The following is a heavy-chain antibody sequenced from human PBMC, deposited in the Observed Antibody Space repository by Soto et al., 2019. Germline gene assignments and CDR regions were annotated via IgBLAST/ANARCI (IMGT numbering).Heavy chain of an antibody. V-gene: IGHV1-3*01. Sequence: QVQLVQSGAEVKKPGASVKVSCKASGYTFTSYAMHWVRQAPGQRLVWMGWINAGNGNTKYSQKFQGRVTMTRDTSASTAYMELSSLRSEDTAVYYCASDRNVLLWVGEVRDYYGMDVCGQGTTVTVSS. CDR2: INAGNGNT. D-gene: IGHD3-10*01. J-gene: IGHJ6*02. CDR3: ASDRNVLLWVGEVRDYYGMDV. CDR1: GYTFTSYA.